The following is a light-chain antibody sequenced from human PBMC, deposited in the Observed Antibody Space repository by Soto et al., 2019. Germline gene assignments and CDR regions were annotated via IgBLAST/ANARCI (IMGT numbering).Light chain of an antibody. V-gene: IGKV3-11*01. CDR3: QQRTNWPICT. J-gene: IGKJ3*01. CDR1: QSVSTY. Sequence: EIVLTQSPATLSLSPGERATLSCRASQSVSTYLAWYQQKPGQAPRLLIYDASNRATGIPARFSGSGSGTDFTLTISSLDPQDFAVYYCQQRTNWPICTLGPGTKVDSK. CDR2: DAS.